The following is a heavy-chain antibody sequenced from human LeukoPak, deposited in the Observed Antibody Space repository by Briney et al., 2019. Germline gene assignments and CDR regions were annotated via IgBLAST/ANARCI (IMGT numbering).Heavy chain of an antibody. J-gene: IGHJ4*02. CDR2: INMYTANP. CDR3: ARHDNDDDFDY. Sequence: AASVKVSCKASGYTFIRYAINWLRQVPGQGLEWMGWINMYTANPAYAQGFTERFVFSLDTSVSTAYLEISNLKAEDTAVYYCARHDNDDDFDYWGQGTLVTVSS. CDR1: GYTFIRYA. V-gene: IGHV7-4-1*02. D-gene: IGHD3-16*01.